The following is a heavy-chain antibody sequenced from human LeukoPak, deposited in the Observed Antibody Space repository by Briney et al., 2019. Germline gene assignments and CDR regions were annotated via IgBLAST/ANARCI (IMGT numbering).Heavy chain of an antibody. J-gene: IGHJ6*03. CDR1: GYIFTGYY. CDR3: ARDGVFRFEVGDVYYYYMDV. CDR2: INPNSGDT. V-gene: IGHV1-2*02. D-gene: IGHD2-21*02. Sequence: GASVKVSCKASGYIFTGYYIHWVRQAPGQGLEWMGWINPNSGDTKYAQKFQGRDTMTRDTSNNTVYMDLTRLIFDDTAMYYCARDGVFRFEVGDVYYYYMDVWGKGTTVIISS.